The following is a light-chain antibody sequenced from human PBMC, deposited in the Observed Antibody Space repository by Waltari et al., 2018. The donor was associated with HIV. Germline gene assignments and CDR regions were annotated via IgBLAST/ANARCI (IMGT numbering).Light chain of an antibody. CDR1: SRDVGGYNS. CDR2: EVS. Sequence: QSALTQPASVSGSPGQSITISCTGTSRDVGGYNSVSWYQQHPGKAPKLMIYEVSNRPSGVSYRFSGSKSGNTASLTISGLQAEDETDYYCSSYTSSGAYVFGTGTTVTVL. CDR3: SSYTSSGAYV. V-gene: IGLV2-14*01. J-gene: IGLJ1*01.